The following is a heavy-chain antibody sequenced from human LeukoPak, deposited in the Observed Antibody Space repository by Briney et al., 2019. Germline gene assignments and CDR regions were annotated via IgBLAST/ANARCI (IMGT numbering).Heavy chain of an antibody. J-gene: IGHJ4*02. CDR3: ASTPALAVAGTLDPNE. CDR1: GGSIISYY. V-gene: IGHV4-59*05. Sequence: SETLSLTCTVSGGSIISYYWSWIRQPPGKGLEWIGSIFYSGSTYYNPSLKSRVTISIDTSENQFSLKLSSVTAADTAVYYCASTPALAVAGTLDPNEWGQGTLVTVSS. CDR2: IFYSGST. D-gene: IGHD6-19*01.